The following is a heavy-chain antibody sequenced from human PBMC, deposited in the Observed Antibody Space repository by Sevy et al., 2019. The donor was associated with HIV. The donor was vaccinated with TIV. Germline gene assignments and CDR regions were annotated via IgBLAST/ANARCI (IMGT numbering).Heavy chain of an antibody. CDR1: GFSISSYW. V-gene: IGHV3-7*01. CDR3: ARVTRRIYYFDY. J-gene: IGHJ4*02. CDR2: IKEDGSEK. Sequence: GGSLRLSCAASGFSISSYWMSWVRQAPGMGLEWVANIKEDGSEKYYVDSVKGRFTISRDNAKKSLYLQVNSLRAEDTAVYYCARVTRRIYYFDYWGQRTLVTVSS.